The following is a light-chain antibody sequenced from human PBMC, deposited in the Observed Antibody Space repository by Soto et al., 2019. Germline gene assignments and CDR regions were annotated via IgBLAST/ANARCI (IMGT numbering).Light chain of an antibody. J-gene: IGKJ4*01. CDR1: QSVSSN. Sequence: EIVMTQSPATLSVSPGERATLSCRASQSVSSNLAWYQQKPGQAPRLLIYGASTRATGLPARFSGSGSGTEFTLTISSLQSEDFAFYYCQQYNNWPLTFGGGTKVEIK. V-gene: IGKV3-15*01. CDR3: QQYNNWPLT. CDR2: GAS.